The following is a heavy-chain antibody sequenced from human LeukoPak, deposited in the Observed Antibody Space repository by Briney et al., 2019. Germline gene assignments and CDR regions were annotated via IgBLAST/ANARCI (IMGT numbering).Heavy chain of an antibody. Sequence: PGGSLRLSCAASGFTFDDYGMSWVRQAPGKGLEWVSGINWNGGSTGYADSVKGRFTISRDNAKNSLYLQMNSLRAEDTALYHCAASTRYCSSTSCYGEDAFDIWGQGTMVTVSS. D-gene: IGHD2-2*01. V-gene: IGHV3-20*01. CDR3: AASTRYCSSTSCYGEDAFDI. J-gene: IGHJ3*02. CDR1: GFTFDDYG. CDR2: INWNGGST.